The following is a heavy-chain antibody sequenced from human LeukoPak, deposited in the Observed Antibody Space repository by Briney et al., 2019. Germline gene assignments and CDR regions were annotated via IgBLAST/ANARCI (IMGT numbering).Heavy chain of an antibody. Sequence: SETLSLTCTVSNGSISSYHWSWVRQPPGKGLEWIGYILTSGTTNYNPSLKSRLTISVDTSKNQFTLKLSSVTAADTAVYYCARLRVSGSYLYYFDYWGQGTLVTVSS. CDR2: ILTSGTT. CDR1: NGSISSYH. V-gene: IGHV4-4*09. J-gene: IGHJ4*02. CDR3: ARLRVSGSYLYYFDY. D-gene: IGHD1-26*01.